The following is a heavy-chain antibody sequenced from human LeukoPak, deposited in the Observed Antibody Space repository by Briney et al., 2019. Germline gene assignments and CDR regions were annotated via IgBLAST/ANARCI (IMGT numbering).Heavy chain of an antibody. J-gene: IGHJ3*02. CDR1: GGSISSYY. Sequence: PSETLSLTCTVSGGSISSYYWSWIRQPPGKGLEWIGYIYYSGSTNYNPSLKSRVTISVDTSKNQFSLKLSSVTAADMAVYYCARLTRGYSYGTDAFDIWGQGTMVTVSS. V-gene: IGHV4-59*08. CDR3: ARLTRGYSYGTDAFDI. CDR2: IYYSGST. D-gene: IGHD5-18*01.